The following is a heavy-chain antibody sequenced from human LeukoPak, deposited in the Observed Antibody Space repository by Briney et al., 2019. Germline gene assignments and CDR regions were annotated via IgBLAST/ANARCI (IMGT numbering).Heavy chain of an antibody. J-gene: IGHJ4*02. D-gene: IGHD1-14*01. CDR2: IGTAGDT. CDR3: ARSRGPAPELDY. V-gene: IGHV3-13*01. Sequence: GGSLRLSCAASGFTFSSYDMHWVRHATGKGLEWVSAIGTAGDTYYPGSVKGRFTISRETAKNSLYLQMNSLRAGDTAVYYCARSRGPAPELDYWGQGTLVTVSS. CDR1: GFTFSSYD.